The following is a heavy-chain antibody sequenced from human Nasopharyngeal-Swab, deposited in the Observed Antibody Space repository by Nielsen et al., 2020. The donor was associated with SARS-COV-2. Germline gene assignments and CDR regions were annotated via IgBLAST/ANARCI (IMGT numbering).Heavy chain of an antibody. Sequence: CTVAGGTISSCSYYWGWLRPPPGKGLEWIGRIYYSGSTYYNPSLKRRVPISVDTSKNQFSLKLSSVTAADTAVYYCFGMEWLRGPFDYWGQGTLVTVSS. J-gene: IGHJ4*02. CDR2: IYYSGST. D-gene: IGHD3-3*01. CDR3: FGMEWLRGPFDY. CDR1: GGTISSCSYY. V-gene: IGHV4-39*01.